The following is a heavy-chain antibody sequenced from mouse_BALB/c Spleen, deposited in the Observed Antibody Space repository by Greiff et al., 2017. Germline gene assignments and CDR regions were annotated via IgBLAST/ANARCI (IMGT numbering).Heavy chain of an antibody. J-gene: IGHJ2*01. CDR2: ISSGGST. V-gene: IGHV5-6-5*01. Sequence: EVKVVESGGGLVKPGGSLKLSCAASGFTFSSYAMSWVRQTPEKRLEWVASISSGGSTYYPDSVKGRFTISRDNARNILYLQMSSLRSEDTAMYYCARGRGNFDYWGQGTTLTVSS. CDR3: ARGRGNFDY. CDR1: GFTFSSYA.